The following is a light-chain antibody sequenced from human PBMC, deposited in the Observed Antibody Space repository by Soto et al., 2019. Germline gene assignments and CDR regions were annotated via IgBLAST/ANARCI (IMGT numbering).Light chain of an antibody. J-gene: IGKJ5*01. CDR3: QQRYNWPIT. Sequence: EIVLTQYPATLSLSPGETATLSCRASQSVSGYIGWYQQKPGQAPRLLIYADSNRATGIPARFSGSGSGTDFTLTISSLEPEDFSVYYCQQRYNWPITFGQGTHWRL. CDR1: QSVSGY. V-gene: IGKV3-11*01. CDR2: ADS.